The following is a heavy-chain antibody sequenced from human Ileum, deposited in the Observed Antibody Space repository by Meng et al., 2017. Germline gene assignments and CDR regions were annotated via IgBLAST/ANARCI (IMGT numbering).Heavy chain of an antibody. CDR2: IYSSAVT. J-gene: IGHJ4*02. V-gene: IGHV4-31*03. D-gene: IGHD5/OR15-5a*01. CDR1: CNSVSSGDYY. CDR3: ERGNGVYEHPSY. Sequence: QLQVPGAELGKPVQTLCLTCTVSCNSVSSGDYYCGWFRQHPEKGQGCIGFIYSSAVTGYMSALSSRFTISLDTSKNQFSLSLNSITAADTAIYYCERGNGVYEHPSYWGQGTLVTVSS.